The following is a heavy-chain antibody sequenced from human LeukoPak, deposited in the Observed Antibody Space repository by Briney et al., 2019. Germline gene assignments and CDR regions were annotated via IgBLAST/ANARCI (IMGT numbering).Heavy chain of an antibody. CDR3: AKEGKYCSSTSCYGYYYYYYMDV. V-gene: IGHV4-61*02. Sequence: SETLSLTCTVSGGSISSGSYYWSWIRQPAGKGLEWIGRIYTSGSTNYNPSLKSRVTISVDTSKNQFSLKLSSVTAADTAVYYCAKEGKYCSSTSCYGYYYYYYMDVWGKGTTVTISS. CDR1: GGSISSGSYY. CDR2: IYTSGST. J-gene: IGHJ6*03. D-gene: IGHD2-2*01.